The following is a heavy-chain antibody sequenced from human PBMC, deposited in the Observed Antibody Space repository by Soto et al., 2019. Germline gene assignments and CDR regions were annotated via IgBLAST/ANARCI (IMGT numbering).Heavy chain of an antibody. CDR1: GYTFTSYA. J-gene: IGHJ5*02. D-gene: IGHD6-13*01. Sequence: SVKVSCKASGYTFTSYAMHWVRQAPGQRLEWMGWINAGNGNTKYSQKFQGRVTITRDTSASTAYMELSSLRSEDTAVYYCARDGGSSWYWFDPWGQGTLVTVSS. CDR3: ARDGGSSWYWFDP. CDR2: INAGNGNT. V-gene: IGHV1-3*01.